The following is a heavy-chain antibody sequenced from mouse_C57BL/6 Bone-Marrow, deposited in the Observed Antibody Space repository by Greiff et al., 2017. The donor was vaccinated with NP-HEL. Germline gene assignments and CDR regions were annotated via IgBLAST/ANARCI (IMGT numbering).Heavy chain of an antibody. CDR1: GFTFTDYG. D-gene: IGHD2-14*01. Sequence: DVKLQESGAGLVKPGASLKLSCAASGFTFTDYGMHWVRQAPEKGLEWVAYISSGSSTIYYADTVKGRFTITRDTSTNTQFLQMTSLRSEDTAMYYCATRYRQGYAMDYWGQGTSVTVSS. CDR3: ATRYRQGYAMDY. CDR2: ISSGSSTI. J-gene: IGHJ4*01. V-gene: IGHV5-17*01.